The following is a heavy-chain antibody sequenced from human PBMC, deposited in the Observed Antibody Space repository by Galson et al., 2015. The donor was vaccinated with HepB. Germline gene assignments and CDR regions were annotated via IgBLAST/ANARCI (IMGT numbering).Heavy chain of an antibody. D-gene: IGHD3-3*01. V-gene: IGHV3-21*01. CDR2: ISATSSYV. CDR1: GFTFSRHS. Sequence: SLRLSCAASGFTFSRHSMNWIRQAPGKGLEWASSISATSSYVHYADSMRDRFTITRDNAKNSLFLRMTSLRVEDTAVYYCARGSTEDITLLVGTTSVGWFDPWGQGTLVTVSP. CDR3: ARGSTEDITLLVGTTSVGWFDP. J-gene: IGHJ5*02.